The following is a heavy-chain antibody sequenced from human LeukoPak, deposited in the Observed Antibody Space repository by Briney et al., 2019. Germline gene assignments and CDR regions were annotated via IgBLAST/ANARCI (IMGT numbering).Heavy chain of an antibody. CDR3: ARRATTERGHSYGLDF. CDR2: IGSSGSYI. D-gene: IGHD5-18*01. CDR1: GFTFSSYH. V-gene: IGHV3-21*01. J-gene: IGHJ4*02. Sequence: GGSLRLSCAASGFTFSSYHMNWVRQAPGMGLEWVSSIGSSGSYIYYADSLTGRFTISRDNAKNSLYLQMNSLRAEDTAMYYCARRATTERGHSYGLDFWGQGTLVTVSS.